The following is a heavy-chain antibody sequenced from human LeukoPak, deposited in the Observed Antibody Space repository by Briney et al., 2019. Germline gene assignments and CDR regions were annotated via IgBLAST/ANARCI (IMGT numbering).Heavy chain of an antibody. D-gene: IGHD6-13*01. CDR2: ISYDGSNK. CDR3: ANLYGGGSWTTKPLVVIDY. V-gene: IGHV3-30*04. J-gene: IGHJ4*02. Sequence: GGSLRLSCAASGFTFSSYAMHWVRQAPGKGLEWVAVISYDGSNKYYADSVKGRFTISRDNSKNTLYLQMNSLRAEDTAVYYCANLYGGGSWTTKPLVVIDYWGQGTLVIVSS. CDR1: GFTFSSYA.